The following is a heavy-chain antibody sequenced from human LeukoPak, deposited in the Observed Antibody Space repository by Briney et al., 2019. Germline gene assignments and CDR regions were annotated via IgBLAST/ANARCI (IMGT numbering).Heavy chain of an antibody. D-gene: IGHD5-18*01. Sequence: GGSLRLSCAASGFTFSSYCMSWVRQAPGKGLERVANIKQDGSEKYYVDSVKGRFTISRDNAKKSLYLQMNSLRAEDTAVYYCARERGTAMVTFDYWGQGTLVTVSS. CDR1: GFTFSSYC. V-gene: IGHV3-7*01. J-gene: IGHJ4*02. CDR2: IKQDGSEK. CDR3: ARERGTAMVTFDY.